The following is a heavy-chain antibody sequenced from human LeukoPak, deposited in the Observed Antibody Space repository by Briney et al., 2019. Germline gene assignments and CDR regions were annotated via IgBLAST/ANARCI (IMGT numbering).Heavy chain of an antibody. J-gene: IGHJ4*02. CDR2: VYYAGIT. Sequence: SETLSLTCTVSGDYIGTYYWSWIRRPPGKGLEWIAHVYYAGITDYNPSLQSRVAISVDPSRNQLSLKLNSVTAAETAVYYCARQGYKSGWYPTFDFWGPGTQVIVSS. CDR3: ARQGYKSGWYPTFDF. D-gene: IGHD6-19*01. CDR1: GDYIGTYY. V-gene: IGHV4-59*01.